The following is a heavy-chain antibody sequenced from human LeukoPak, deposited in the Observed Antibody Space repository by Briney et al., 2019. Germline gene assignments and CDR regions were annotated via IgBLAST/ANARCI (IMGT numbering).Heavy chain of an antibody. CDR1: GGSFSGYY. Sequence: SETLSLTCAVYGGSFSGYYWSWIRQPPAKGLEWIGCLYQNGDTYYSPSLKNRVIISVDMSKNQFSLKVTSVTAADTAVYYCATGGARVYYYFDVWGKGTTVTVSS. CDR2: LYQNGDT. CDR3: ATGGARVYYYFDV. D-gene: IGHD3-16*01. J-gene: IGHJ6*03. V-gene: IGHV4-34*01.